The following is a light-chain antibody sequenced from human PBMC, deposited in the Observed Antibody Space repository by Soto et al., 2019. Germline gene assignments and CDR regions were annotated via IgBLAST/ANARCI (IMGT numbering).Light chain of an antibody. CDR2: SAS. CDR1: QSISDT. V-gene: IGKV3-15*01. Sequence: EIVMTQSPATLSVSPGGRATLSCRASQSISDTLAWYQQKPGQAPRLLIYSASRGATGFPARFSGSGSGTDFTLTISRLEPEDFAVYYCQQYGDSLSITFGQGTRLEIK. J-gene: IGKJ5*01. CDR3: QQYGDSLSIT.